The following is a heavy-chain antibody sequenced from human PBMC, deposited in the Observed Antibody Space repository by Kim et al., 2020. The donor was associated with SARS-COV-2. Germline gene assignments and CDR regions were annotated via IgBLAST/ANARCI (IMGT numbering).Heavy chain of an antibody. Sequence: GGSLRLSCAASGFTFSSYGMHWVRQAPGKGLEWVAVIWYDGSNKYYADSVKGRFTISRDNSKNTLYLQMNSLRAEDTAVYYCARAEGPPRYFDWLSNLYYYYGMDVWGQGTTVTVSS. CDR1: GFTFSSYG. V-gene: IGHV3-33*01. CDR3: ARAEGPPRYFDWLSNLYYYYGMDV. J-gene: IGHJ6*02. CDR2: IWYDGSNK. D-gene: IGHD3-9*01.